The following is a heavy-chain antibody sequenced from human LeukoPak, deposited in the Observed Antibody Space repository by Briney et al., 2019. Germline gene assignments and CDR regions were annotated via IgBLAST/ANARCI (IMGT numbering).Heavy chain of an antibody. CDR3: AKDNLYYDFWSGYLRGYFDY. Sequence: GGSLRLSCVVSGFTFSSHSMNWVRQAAGKGLEWVSYISSSSSDIYYADSVKGRFTISRDNAKNSLYLQMNSLRAKDTAVYYCAKDNLYYDFWSGYLRGYFDYWGQGTLDTVSS. D-gene: IGHD3-3*01. V-gene: IGHV3-48*01. CDR2: ISSSSSDI. CDR1: GFTFSSHS. J-gene: IGHJ4*02.